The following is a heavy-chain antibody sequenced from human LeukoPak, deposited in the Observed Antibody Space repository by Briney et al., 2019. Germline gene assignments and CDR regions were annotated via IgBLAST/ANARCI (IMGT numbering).Heavy chain of an antibody. Sequence: PSGTLSLTCTVSGGSISSYYWSWIRQPPGKGLEWIGYIYYSGSTNYNPSLKSRVTISVDTSKNQFSLKLSSVTAADTAVYYCARSSAWFDPWGQGTLVTVSS. CDR1: GGSISSYY. CDR3: ARSSAWFDP. J-gene: IGHJ5*02. D-gene: IGHD2-2*01. V-gene: IGHV4-59*01. CDR2: IYYSGST.